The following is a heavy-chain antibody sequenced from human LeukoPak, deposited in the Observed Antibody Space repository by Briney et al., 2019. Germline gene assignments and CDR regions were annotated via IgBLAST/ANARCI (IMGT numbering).Heavy chain of an antibody. CDR2: INPNSGGT. D-gene: IGHD3-22*01. Sequence: ASVRVSCKASGYTLTDHHVSWVRQAPGQGLEWMGWINPNSGGTNYAQKFQGRVTMTRDTSISTAYMELSRLRSDDTAVYYCARDDSSGYYYFDYWGQGTLVTVSS. CDR3: ARDDSSGYYYFDY. J-gene: IGHJ4*02. CDR1: GYTLTDHH. V-gene: IGHV1-2*02.